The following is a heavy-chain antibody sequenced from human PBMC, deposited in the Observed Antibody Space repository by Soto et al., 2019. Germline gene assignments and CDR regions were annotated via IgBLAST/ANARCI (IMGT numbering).Heavy chain of an antibody. Sequence: PGGSLRLSCAASGFTFSTYEMNWVRQAPGKGLEWVSYISSSGSTKYYADSVEGRFTISRDIVKNSLYLQMNSLRAEDTAVYYCAREGGYDTFDIWGQGTMVTVSS. V-gene: IGHV3-48*03. D-gene: IGHD5-12*01. CDR1: GFTFSTYE. CDR2: ISSSGSTK. J-gene: IGHJ3*02. CDR3: AREGGYDTFDI.